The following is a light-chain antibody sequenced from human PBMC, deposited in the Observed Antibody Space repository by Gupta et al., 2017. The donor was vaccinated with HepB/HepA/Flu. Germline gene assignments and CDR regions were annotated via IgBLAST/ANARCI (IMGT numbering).Light chain of an antibody. CDR1: QTISNH. J-gene: IGKJ4*01. V-gene: IGKV1-39*01. CDR3: QQTYSTPPT. Sequence: IHMTQSPSSLSASVGDGVIITCRAGQTISNHLSWYQQKPGKAPKLLIYGAFNLHSGVPSRFSGSGSGTDFTLTISSLQPEDFATYSCQQTYSTPPTFGGGTRVEI. CDR2: GAF.